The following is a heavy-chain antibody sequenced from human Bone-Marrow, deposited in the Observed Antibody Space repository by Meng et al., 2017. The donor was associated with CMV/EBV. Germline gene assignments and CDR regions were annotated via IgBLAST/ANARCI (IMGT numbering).Heavy chain of an antibody. CDR1: GGSFSGYY. V-gene: IGHV4-34*01. D-gene: IGHD2-2*01. Sequence: QVQLPQWGAGLLKPSETLSLPCAVYGGSFSGYYWSWIRQPPGKGLEWIGEINHSGSTNYNPSLKSRVTISVDTSKNQFSLKLSSVTAADTAVNYCARGYCSSTSCLIDYWGQGTLVTVSS. CDR3: ARGYCSSTSCLIDY. J-gene: IGHJ4*02. CDR2: INHSGST.